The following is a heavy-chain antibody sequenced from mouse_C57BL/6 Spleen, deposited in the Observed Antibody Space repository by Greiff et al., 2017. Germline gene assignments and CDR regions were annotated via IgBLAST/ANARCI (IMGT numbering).Heavy chain of an antibody. CDR1: GYTFTSYW. CDR3: ARRDYSNYEGFAY. V-gene: IGHV1-50*01. D-gene: IGHD2-5*01. CDR2: IDPSDSYT. J-gene: IGHJ3*01. Sequence: QVQLQQSGAELVKPGASVKLSCKASGYTFTSYWMQWVKQRPGQGLEWIGEIDPSDSYTNYNQKFKGKATLTVDTSSSTAYMQLSSLTSEDSAVYYCARRDYSNYEGFAYWGQGTLVTVSA.